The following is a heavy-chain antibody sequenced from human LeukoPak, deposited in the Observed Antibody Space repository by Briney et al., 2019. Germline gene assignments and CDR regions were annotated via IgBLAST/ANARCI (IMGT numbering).Heavy chain of an antibody. D-gene: IGHD1-20*01. CDR3: ARRVTGAQDDY. J-gene: IGHJ4*02. V-gene: IGHV1-18*01. Sequence: ASVKVSCKASGYTFTSYGISWVRQAAGQGLEWMGWISVYNGNTNYAQKIQGRATMTTDTSTSTAYMELRSLRSDDTAVYYCARRVTGAQDDYLGQGTLVTVSS. CDR1: GYTFTSYG. CDR2: ISVYNGNT.